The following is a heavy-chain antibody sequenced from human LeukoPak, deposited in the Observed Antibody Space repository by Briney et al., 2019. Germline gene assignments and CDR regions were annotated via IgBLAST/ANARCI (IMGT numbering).Heavy chain of an antibody. V-gene: IGHV4-4*02. CDR2: VNLQGST. J-gene: IGHJ4*02. CDR1: GGSITNTNY. CDR3: ARDQTAAGSRLGY. Sequence: SETLSLTCGVSGGSITNTNYWTWVRQPPGKGLEWIGEVNLQGSTNYNPSLMGRVAISVDTSENHISLQLTSVTAADTAVYYCARDQTAAGSRLGYWGQGTLVTVSS. D-gene: IGHD6-13*01.